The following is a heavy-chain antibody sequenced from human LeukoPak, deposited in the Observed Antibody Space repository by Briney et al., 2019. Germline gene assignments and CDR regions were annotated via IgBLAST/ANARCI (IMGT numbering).Heavy chain of an antibody. CDR1: GFTFITYW. V-gene: IGHV3-74*01. Sequence: GGSLRLSCAASGFTFITYWRHWVRQAPGQGLVWVSRVNTDGSSTIYADSVKGRFTISRDNAKNTLYLQMNSLRAEGTAVYSCARDGRYGNFDFWGQGTLVTVSS. D-gene: IGHD5-24*01. CDR3: ARDGRYGNFDF. CDR2: VNTDGSST. J-gene: IGHJ4*02.